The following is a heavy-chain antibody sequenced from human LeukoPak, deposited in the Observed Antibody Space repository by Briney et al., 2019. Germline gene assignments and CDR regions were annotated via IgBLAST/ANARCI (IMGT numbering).Heavy chain of an antibody. CDR1: GGSISSYY. Sequence: SETLSLTCTVSGGSISSYYWSWIRQPPGKGLEWIGYIYYSGSTNYNPSLKSRVTISVDTSKNQFSLKLSSVTAADTAVYYCAGLGSGYSYYYYYYMDVWGKGTTVTVSS. CDR3: AGLGSGYSYYYYYYMDV. V-gene: IGHV4-59*08. CDR2: IYYSGST. D-gene: IGHD3-3*01. J-gene: IGHJ6*03.